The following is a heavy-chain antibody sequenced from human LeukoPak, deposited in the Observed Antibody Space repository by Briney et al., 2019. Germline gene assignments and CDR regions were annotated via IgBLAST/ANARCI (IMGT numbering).Heavy chain of an antibody. CDR1: GFTFSDYS. J-gene: IGHJ4*02. D-gene: IGHD1-1*01. V-gene: IGHV3-48*04. CDR3: ARDHNYAFDN. Sequence: GGSLRLSCAASGFTFSDYSMNWVRQAPGKELEWISYIGISSGNTKYADSVKGRFTISGDNAKNSLYLQMNSLRVEDTAMYYCARDHNYAFDNWGQGTPVTVSS. CDR2: IGISSGNT.